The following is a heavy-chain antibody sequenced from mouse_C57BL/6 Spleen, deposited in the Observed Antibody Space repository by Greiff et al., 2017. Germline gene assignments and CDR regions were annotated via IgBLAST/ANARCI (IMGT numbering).Heavy chain of an antibody. J-gene: IGHJ2*01. CDR1: GFTFSSYA. V-gene: IGHV5-4*01. Sequence: EVKLVESGGGLVKPGGSLKLSCAASGFTFSSYAMSWVRQTPEKRLEWVATISDGGSYTYYPDNVKGRFTISRDNAKNNLYLQMSHLKSEDTAMYYCAREKGMITSYYFDYWGQGTTLTVSS. D-gene: IGHD2-4*01. CDR3: AREKGMITSYYFDY. CDR2: ISDGGSYT.